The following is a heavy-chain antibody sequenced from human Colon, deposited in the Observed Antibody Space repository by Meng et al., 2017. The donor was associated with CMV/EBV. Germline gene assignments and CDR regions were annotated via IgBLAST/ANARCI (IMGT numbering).Heavy chain of an antibody. CDR3: ARDGYCSSTSCHWWAYGMDV. V-gene: IGHV3-7*01. CDR1: GFTFSSYW. J-gene: IGHJ6*02. D-gene: IGHD2-2*03. CDR2: IKQDGSEK. Sequence: GEPLKISCAASGFTFSSYWMSWVRQAPGKGLEWVANIKQDGSEKYYVDSVKGRFTISRDNAKNSLYLQMNSLRAEDTAVYYCARDGYCSSTSCHWWAYGMDVWGQGTTVTVSS.